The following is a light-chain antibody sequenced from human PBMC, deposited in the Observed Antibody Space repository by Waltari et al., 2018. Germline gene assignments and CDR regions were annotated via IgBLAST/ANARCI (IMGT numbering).Light chain of an antibody. CDR1: RHRSYY. J-gene: IGLJ2*01. V-gene: IGLV3-19*01. CDR2: DKN. CDR3: HSRDASGVAGS. Sequence: SSELTQDPSVSVAVGQTVRITCQGDRHRSYYSNWYQQRPGQAPILVIYDKNNRPSGVPDRFSGSSSHNTGSLTITGAQAEDEASYYCHSRDASGVAGSFGGGTKLTVL.